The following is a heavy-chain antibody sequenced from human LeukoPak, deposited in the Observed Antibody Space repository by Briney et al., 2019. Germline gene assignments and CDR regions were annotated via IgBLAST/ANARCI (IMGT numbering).Heavy chain of an antibody. D-gene: IGHD6-6*01. CDR3: ARDLEYSSSSIGALGKFDP. Sequence: SVKVSCKASGYTFTSYAISWVRQAPGQGLEWMGRIIPILGIANYAQKFQGRVTITADKSTSTAYMELSSLRSEDTAVYYCARDLEYSSSSIGALGKFDPWGQGTLVTVSS. CDR2: IIPILGIA. J-gene: IGHJ5*02. V-gene: IGHV1-69*04. CDR1: GYTFTSYA.